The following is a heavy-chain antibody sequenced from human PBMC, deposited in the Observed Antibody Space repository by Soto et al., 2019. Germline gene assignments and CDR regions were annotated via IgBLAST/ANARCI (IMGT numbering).Heavy chain of an antibody. D-gene: IGHD4-4*01. J-gene: IGHJ4*02. CDR3: ARDQTDYSNYGVDY. V-gene: IGHV3-21*01. CDR2: ISSSSSYI. CDR1: GFTFSSYG. Sequence: GGSLRLSCAASGFTFSSYGMNWVRQAPGKGLEWVSSISSSSSYIYYADSVKGRFTISRDNAKNSLYLQMNSLRAEDTAVYYCARDQTDYSNYGVDYWGQGTPVTVSS.